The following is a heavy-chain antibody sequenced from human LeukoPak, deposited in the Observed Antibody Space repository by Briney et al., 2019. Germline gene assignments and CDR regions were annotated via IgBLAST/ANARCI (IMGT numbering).Heavy chain of an antibody. Sequence: SETLSLTCTVSGGSISNYYWSWIRQPPGTGLEWIGSMYYSGGTYYNPSLESRVTISVDTSKNQFSLRLSSVTAADTAVYYCARHPNYYGSGSRNWFDPWGQGTLVAVSS. D-gene: IGHD3-10*01. CDR3: ARHPNYYGSGSRNWFDP. CDR2: MYYSGGT. CDR1: GGSISNYY. V-gene: IGHV4-59*04. J-gene: IGHJ5*02.